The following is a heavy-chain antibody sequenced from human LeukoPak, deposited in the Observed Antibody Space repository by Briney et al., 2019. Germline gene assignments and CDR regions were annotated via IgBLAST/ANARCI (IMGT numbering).Heavy chain of an antibody. J-gene: IGHJ5*02. V-gene: IGHV1-3*01. CDR2: INAGNGNT. CDR3: ARSPETPRYCTNGVCPRHNWFDP. D-gene: IGHD2-8*01. CDR1: GYTFTSYA. Sequence: WASVKVSCTASGYTFTSYAMHWVRQAPGQRLEWMGWINAGNGNTKYSQKFQGRVTITRDTSASTAYMELSSLRSEDTAVYYCARSPETPRYCTNGVCPRHNWFDPWGQGTLVTVSS.